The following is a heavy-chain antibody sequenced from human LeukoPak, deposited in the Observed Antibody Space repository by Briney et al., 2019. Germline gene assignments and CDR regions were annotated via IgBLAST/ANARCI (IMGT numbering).Heavy chain of an antibody. D-gene: IGHD1-26*01. Sequence: SETLSLTCTVSGGSISSYYWSWIRQPPGKGLEWIGYIYYSGSTNYNPSLKSRVTISEDTSKNQFSLKLSSVTAADTAVYYCARAVGATYFDYWGQGTLVTVSS. CDR3: ARAVGATYFDY. CDR1: GGSISSYY. J-gene: IGHJ4*02. V-gene: IGHV4-59*01. CDR2: IYYSGST.